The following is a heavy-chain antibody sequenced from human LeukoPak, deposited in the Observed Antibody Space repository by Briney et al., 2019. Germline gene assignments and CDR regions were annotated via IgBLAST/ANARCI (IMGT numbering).Heavy chain of an antibody. D-gene: IGHD6-6*01. CDR2: IYSGGNT. CDR3: ARSSYSSSSSV. V-gene: IGHV3-53*01. Sequence: GGSLRLSCAASGFTVSSNYMSWVRQAPGKGLEWVSVIYSGGNTYYADSVKGRFTISRDNSKNMLYLQMNSLRAEDTAVYYCARSSYSSSSSVWGQGTMVTVSS. CDR1: GFTVSSNY. J-gene: IGHJ3*01.